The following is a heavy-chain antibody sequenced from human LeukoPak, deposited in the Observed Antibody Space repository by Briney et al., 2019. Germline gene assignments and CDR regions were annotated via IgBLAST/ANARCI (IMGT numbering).Heavy chain of an antibody. V-gene: IGHV3-53*01. Sequence: GGSLRLSCAASGFTVSSNYMNWVRQAPGKGLEWVSVIYSSGSTYYADSVKGRFTISRDNSKHTLYLHMNSLRVDDSATYYCARALNRHIGAFEYWGQGALVTVSS. CDR3: ARALNRHIGAFEY. D-gene: IGHD4/OR15-4a*01. J-gene: IGHJ4*02. CDR2: IYSSGST. CDR1: GFTVSSNY.